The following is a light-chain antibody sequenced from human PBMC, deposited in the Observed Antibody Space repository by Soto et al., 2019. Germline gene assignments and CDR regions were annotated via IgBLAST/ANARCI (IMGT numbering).Light chain of an antibody. CDR3: QQYGSTPVT. Sequence: EIVLTQSPGTLSLSPGERATLSCRASQSVSRSYLAWYQQKPGQAPRLLIYGASSRATGIPDRFSGSGSGRDFTLNISSLEPEDYAVYYCQQYGSTPVTFGEGTKVEIK. J-gene: IGKJ1*01. CDR1: QSVSRSY. V-gene: IGKV3-20*01. CDR2: GAS.